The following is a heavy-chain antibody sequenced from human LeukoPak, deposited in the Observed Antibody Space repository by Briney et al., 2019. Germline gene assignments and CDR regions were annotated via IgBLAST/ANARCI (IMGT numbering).Heavy chain of an antibody. CDR2: INPNSGNT. D-gene: IGHD2-2*02. J-gene: IGHJ6*03. CDR1: GCTFTRYD. Sequence: ASVKVSCKASGCTFTRYDITWVRQATGQGLEWMGWINPNSGNTGYAQKFQGRVTITRNSSISTAYMEVSSLRSEDTAVYYCARVGCSDTSCYTYYYYMDVWGKGTTVTVSS. V-gene: IGHV1-8*03. CDR3: ARVGCSDTSCYTYYYYMDV.